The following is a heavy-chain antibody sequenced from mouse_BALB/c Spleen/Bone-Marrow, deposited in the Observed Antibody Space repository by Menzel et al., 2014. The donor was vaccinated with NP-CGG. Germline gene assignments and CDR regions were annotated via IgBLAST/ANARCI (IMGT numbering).Heavy chain of an antibody. CDR2: IYYSGTI. CDR1: GISITTGNYR. J-gene: IGHJ2*01. Sequence: EVQLQESGPGLVKPSQTVSLTCTVTGISITTGNYRWSWIRRFPGSNLEWIGYIYYSGTITYNPSLTSRTTITRDTSKNQFFLEMNSLTAEDTATYYCARYYGNYFDYWGQGTTPTVSS. D-gene: IGHD2-1*01. CDR3: ARYYGNYFDY. V-gene: IGHV3-5*02.